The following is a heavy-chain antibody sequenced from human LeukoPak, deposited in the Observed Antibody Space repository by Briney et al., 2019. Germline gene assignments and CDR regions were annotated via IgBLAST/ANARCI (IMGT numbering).Heavy chain of an antibody. V-gene: IGHV3-23*01. CDR2: ISGSGGRT. CDR3: AKGFSIVVVPAAMSY. CDR1: GFTFSNYA. J-gene: IGHJ4*02. D-gene: IGHD2-2*01. Sequence: GGSLRLSCAASGFTFSNYAMTWVRQAPGKGLEWVSGISGSGGRTYYADSVKGRFTISRDNSKNMLYLQMNSLRAEDTAVYYCAKGFSIVVVPAAMSYWGQGTLVTVSS.